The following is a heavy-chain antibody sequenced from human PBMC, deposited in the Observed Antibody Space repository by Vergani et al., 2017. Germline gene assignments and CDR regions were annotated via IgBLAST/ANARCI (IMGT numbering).Heavy chain of an antibody. J-gene: IGHJ4*02. CDR3: ALDYYDSSGYYVGFDY. Sequence: QVQLQESGPGLVKPSETLSLTCTVSGGSISSYYWSWIRQPPGKGLEWIGYIYYSGSTNYNPSLKSRITISVDTAKNQFSLKLSSVTTADTAVYYCALDYYDSSGYYVGFDYWGQGTLVTVSS. CDR1: GGSISSYY. V-gene: IGHV4-59*01. CDR2: IYYSGST. D-gene: IGHD3-22*01.